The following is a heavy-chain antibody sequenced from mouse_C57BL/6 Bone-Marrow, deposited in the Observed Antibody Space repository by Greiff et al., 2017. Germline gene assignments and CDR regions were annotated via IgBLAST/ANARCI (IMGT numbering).Heavy chain of an antibody. CDR1: GYTFTDYY. D-gene: IGHD1-1*01. V-gene: IGHV1-76*01. CDR2: IYPGSGNT. J-gene: IGHJ2*01. Sequence: QVQLKESGAELVRPGASVKLSCKASGYTFTDYYINWVKQRPGQGLEWIARIYPGSGNTYYNEKFKGKATLTAEKSSSTAYMQLSSLTSEDSAVYFCARTYYYGSGDYWGQGTTLTVSS. CDR3: ARTYYYGSGDY.